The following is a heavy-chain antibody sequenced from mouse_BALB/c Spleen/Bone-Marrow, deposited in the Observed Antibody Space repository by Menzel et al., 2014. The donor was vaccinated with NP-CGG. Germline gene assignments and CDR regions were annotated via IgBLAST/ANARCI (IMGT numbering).Heavy chain of an antibody. D-gene: IGHD2-4*01. CDR3: GRRNYDYDSWFGY. CDR2: INPYNGDP. CDR1: GYSFTGYF. J-gene: IGHJ3*01. V-gene: IGHV1-37*01. Sequence: EAKLMESGPELVKPGASVKISCKASGYSFTGYFMNWMKQSHGKSLEWIGRINPYNGDPFYNQKFKGKATLTVDKSSSTAHMELLSLTSEDSAVYYCGRRNYDYDSWFGYWDQGTLVTVSA.